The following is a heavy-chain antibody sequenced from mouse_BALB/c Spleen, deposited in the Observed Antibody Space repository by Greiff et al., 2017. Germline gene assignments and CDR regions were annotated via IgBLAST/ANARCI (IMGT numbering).Heavy chain of an antibody. D-gene: IGHD2-2*01. V-gene: IGHV1-31*01. CDR1: GYSFTGYY. CDR3: ARVGGYDVEYFDV. CDR2: IYPYNGVS. Sequence: VQLQQSGPELVKPGASVKISCKASGYSFTGYYMHWVKQSHGNSLDWIGYIYPYNGVSSYNQKFKGKATLTADTSSSTAYMQLSSLTSEDSAVYFCARVGGYDVEYFDVWGAGTTVTVSS. J-gene: IGHJ1*01.